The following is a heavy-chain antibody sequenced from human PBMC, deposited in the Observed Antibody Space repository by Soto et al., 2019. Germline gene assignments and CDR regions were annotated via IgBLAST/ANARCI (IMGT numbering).Heavy chain of an antibody. CDR1: GLTFNRYW. CDR2: INTDGSNT. V-gene: IGHV3-74*01. J-gene: IGHJ5*02. Sequence: LRLSCAGSGLTFNRYWMHWVRHATGKGLVWVSHINTDGSNTNYADSVKGRFTISRDNAKSTLFLQMNSLRDEDTAVYYCAREFCSGGNFYTYYFDPRRQVIPVTVSS. CDR3: AREFCSGGNFYTYYFDP. D-gene: IGHD2-15*01.